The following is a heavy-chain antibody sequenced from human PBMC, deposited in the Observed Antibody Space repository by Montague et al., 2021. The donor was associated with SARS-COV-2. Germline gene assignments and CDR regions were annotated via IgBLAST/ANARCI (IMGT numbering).Heavy chain of an antibody. D-gene: IGHD1-26*01. V-gene: IGHV2-70*11. CDR2: IDWVGDK. CDR3: ARTSPYSGSYKEFDY. Sequence: PALVTPTQTVTLTCTFSGFSLKTPGMCVSWIRQPPGKALEWLARIDWVGDKDFSTSLKTRLTVSRDTSKNQVVLTMTNMDPGDTATYYCARTSPYSGSYKEFDYWGQGVLVTVSS. J-gene: IGHJ4*02. CDR1: GFSLKTPGMC.